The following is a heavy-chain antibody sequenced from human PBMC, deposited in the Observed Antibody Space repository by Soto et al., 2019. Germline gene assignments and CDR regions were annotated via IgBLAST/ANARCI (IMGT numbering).Heavy chain of an antibody. CDR3: ARIDYYYYYMDV. CDR1: GGSISSYY. V-gene: IGHV4-59*01. Sequence: SETLSLTCTVSGGSISSYYWSWIRQPPGKGLEWIGYIYYSGSTNYNPSLKSRVTISVDTSKNQFSLKLSSVTAADTAVYYCARIDYYYYYMDVWGKGTTVTVSS. CDR2: IYYSGST. J-gene: IGHJ6*03.